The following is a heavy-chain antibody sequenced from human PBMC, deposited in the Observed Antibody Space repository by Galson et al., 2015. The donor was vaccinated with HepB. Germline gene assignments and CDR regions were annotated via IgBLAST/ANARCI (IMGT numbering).Heavy chain of an antibody. D-gene: IGHD3-3*01. V-gene: IGHV3-30-3*01. CDR2: ISYNGDNE. J-gene: IGHJ4*02. Sequence: SLRLSCAASGFTLHNYAMHWVRQAPGKGLEWVAVISYNGDNEYYADSVKGRFTLSRDSSKNTLYLQMSSLRAEDTAVYYCARVVRWSGYVFDYWGQGTLVTVSS. CDR3: ARVVRWSGYVFDY. CDR1: GFTLHNYA.